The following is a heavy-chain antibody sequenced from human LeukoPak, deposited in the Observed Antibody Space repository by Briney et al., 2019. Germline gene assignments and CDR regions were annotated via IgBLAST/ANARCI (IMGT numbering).Heavy chain of an antibody. V-gene: IGHV5-51*01. CDR2: IYPGDSDT. D-gene: IGHD3-22*01. J-gene: IGHJ4*02. Sequence: GESLKISCKASGYSFTSYWIGWVRQMPGKGLEWMGIIYPGDSDTRYSPSFQGQVTISADKSISTAYLQWSSLKASDTAMYYCARLPYYDSSGYYYLGALDYWGQGTLVTVSS. CDR3: ARLPYYDSSGYYYLGALDY. CDR1: GYSFTSYW.